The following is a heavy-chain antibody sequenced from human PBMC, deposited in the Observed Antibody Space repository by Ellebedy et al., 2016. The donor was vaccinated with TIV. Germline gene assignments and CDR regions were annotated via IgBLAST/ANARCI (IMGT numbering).Heavy chain of an antibody. CDR2: IIPIFGTA. D-gene: IGHD3-22*01. CDR3: ASFEGVYYYDSSGYFLY. V-gene: IGHV1-69*13. Sequence: SVKVSCXASGGTFSSYAISWVRQAPGQGLEWMGGIIPIFGTANYAQKFQGRVTITADESTSTAYMELSSLRSEDTAVYYCASFEGVYYYDSSGYFLYWGQGTLVTVSS. J-gene: IGHJ4*02. CDR1: GGTFSSYA.